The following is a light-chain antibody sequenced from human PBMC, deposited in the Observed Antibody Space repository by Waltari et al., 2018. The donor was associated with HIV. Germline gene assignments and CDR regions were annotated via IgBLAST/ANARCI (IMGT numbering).Light chain of an antibody. CDR1: SGHSNYA. J-gene: IGLJ2*01. Sequence: QLVLTQSPSASASLGASVKLTCTLSSGHSNYAIAWHRQRPEKGPRYWMKINDDGSHAKGDGIPDRFSGSSSGAERYLTISSLQSEDEADYYCQTWASGVVVFGGGTKLTVL. V-gene: IGLV4-69*01. CDR3: QTWASGVVV. CDR2: INDDGSH.